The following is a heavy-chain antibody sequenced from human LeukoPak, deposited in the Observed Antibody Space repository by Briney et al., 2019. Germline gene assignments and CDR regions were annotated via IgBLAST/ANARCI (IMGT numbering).Heavy chain of an antibody. D-gene: IGHD6-13*01. CDR1: GFTFSSYG. Sequence: GGSLRLSCAASGFTFSSYGMHWVRQAPGKGLEWVSAISGSGGSTYYADSVKGRFTISRDNSKNTLYLQMNSLRDEDTAVYYCAKDFRTAAAGTDDYWGQGTLVTVSS. J-gene: IGHJ4*02. CDR2: ISGSGGST. CDR3: AKDFRTAAAGTDDY. V-gene: IGHV3-23*01.